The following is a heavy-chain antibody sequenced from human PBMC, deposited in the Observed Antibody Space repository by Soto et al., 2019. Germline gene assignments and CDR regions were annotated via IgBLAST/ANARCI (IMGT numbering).Heavy chain of an antibody. Sequence: SETLSLTCTVSGGSISSGDYYWSWIRQPPGKGLEWIGYIYYSGSTYYSPSLKSRVTISVDTSKNQFSLKLSSVTAADTAVYYFVIERPDGATLVPWGPGTLVTVAS. CDR3: VIERPDGATLVP. D-gene: IGHD6-6*01. CDR2: IYYSGST. V-gene: IGHV4-30-4*01. CDR1: GGSISSGDYY. J-gene: IGHJ5*02.